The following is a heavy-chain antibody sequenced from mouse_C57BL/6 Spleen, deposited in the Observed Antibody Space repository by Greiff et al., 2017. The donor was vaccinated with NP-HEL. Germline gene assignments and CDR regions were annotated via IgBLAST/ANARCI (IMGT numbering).Heavy chain of an antibody. Sequence: EVQLVESGGGLVQPGGSLKLSCAASGFTFSDYYMYWVRQTPEKRLEWVAYISNGGGSTYYPDTVKGRFTISRDNAKNTLYLQMSRLKSEDTAMYYCARPLYDYDGGSYYAMDYWGQGTSVTVSS. V-gene: IGHV5-12*01. CDR3: ARPLYDYDGGSYYAMDY. CDR1: GFTFSDYY. D-gene: IGHD2-4*01. CDR2: ISNGGGST. J-gene: IGHJ4*01.